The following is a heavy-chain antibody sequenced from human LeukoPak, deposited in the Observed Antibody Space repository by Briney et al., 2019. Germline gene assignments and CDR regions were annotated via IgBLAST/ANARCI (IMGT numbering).Heavy chain of an antibody. Sequence: PSETLSLTCAVYGGPFSGYYWSWIRHPPGRGREWGGESNNRGSTNYNPSLKSRDPISEDTSKNQFSLKLSAVTAADTAVYYCARELNSGYKLDYWGQGSLVTVSS. D-gene: IGHD5-12*01. CDR3: ARELNSGYKLDY. CDR2: SNNRGST. CDR1: GGPFSGYY. V-gene: IGHV4-34*01. J-gene: IGHJ4*02.